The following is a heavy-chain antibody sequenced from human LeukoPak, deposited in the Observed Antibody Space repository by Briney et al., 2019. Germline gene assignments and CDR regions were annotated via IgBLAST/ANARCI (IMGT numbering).Heavy chain of an antibody. V-gene: IGHV3-23*01. CDR2: ISGSGGST. J-gene: IGHJ3*02. Sequence: LPGGSLRLSCAASGFTFSSYAMSWVRQAPGKGLEWVSSISGSGGSTYYADSVKGRFTISRDKSKNTLYLQMNSLRAEDTAVSYWARVNGLPAFDIWGQGTMVTVSS. D-gene: IGHD2-8*01. CDR1: GFTFSSYA. CDR3: ARVNGLPAFDI.